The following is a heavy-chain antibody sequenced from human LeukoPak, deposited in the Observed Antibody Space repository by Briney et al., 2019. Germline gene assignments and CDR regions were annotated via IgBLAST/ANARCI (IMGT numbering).Heavy chain of an antibody. CDR2: ISWNSGSI. J-gene: IGHJ4*02. Sequence: PGGSLRLSCAASGFTFDDYAMHWVRQAPGKGLEWVSGISWNSGSIGYADSVKGRLTISRDNAKNSLYLQMNSLGAEDTALYYCAKGPWIRVGSYFDYWGQGTLVTVSS. CDR3: AKGPWIRVGSYFDY. CDR1: GFTFDDYA. D-gene: IGHD5-12*01. V-gene: IGHV3-9*01.